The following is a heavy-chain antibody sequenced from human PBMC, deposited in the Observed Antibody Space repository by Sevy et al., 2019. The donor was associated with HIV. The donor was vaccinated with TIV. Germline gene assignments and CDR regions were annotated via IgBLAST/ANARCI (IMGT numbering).Heavy chain of an antibody. CDR3: ARQGDSDGFDY. CDR1: GYNFTPYW. V-gene: IGHV5-51*01. D-gene: IGHD2-21*02. J-gene: IGHJ4*02. CDR2: ILPSDSDT. Sequence: GESLKISCKGSGYNFTPYWIGWVRQMPGKGLGWMGIILPSDSDTGYSPSFQGQVTISVDKSINTAYLQWNSLKASDTAIYYCARQGDSDGFDYWGQGTLVTVS.